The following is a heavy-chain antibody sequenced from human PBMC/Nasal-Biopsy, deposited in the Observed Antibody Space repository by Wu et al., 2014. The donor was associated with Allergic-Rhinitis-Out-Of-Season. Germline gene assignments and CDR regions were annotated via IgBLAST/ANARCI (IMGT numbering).Heavy chain of an antibody. Sequence: LRLSCAASGFTFSNYGIHWVCQAPGKGLEWVTFISHDRGTTYYADSVKGRFTVSRDNSKNTLYLQMDSLRVEDSAVYYCARCFQAVAGMPKVYGMDVWGPGDRGHRLL. V-gene: IGHV3-30*03. CDR3: ARCFQAVAGMPKVYGMDV. D-gene: IGHD6-19*01. J-gene: IGHJ6*02. CDR1: GFTFSNYG. CDR2: ISHDRGTT.